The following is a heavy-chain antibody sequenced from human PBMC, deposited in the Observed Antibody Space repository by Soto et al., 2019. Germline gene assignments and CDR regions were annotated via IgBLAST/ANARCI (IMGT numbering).Heavy chain of an antibody. D-gene: IGHD3-10*01. J-gene: IGHJ4*02. CDR1: GHSISSGYY. CDR3: ARGEYYGSGNYFDY. Sequence: PXETLSLTCSVSGHSISSGYYWGWIRQPPGKGLEWIGSFYHSGSTYYNPSLKSRVTISVDTSKNQFSLKLSSVTAADTAVYYCARGEYYGSGNYFDYWGQGPLVTVSS. CDR2: FYHSGST. V-gene: IGHV4-38-2*02.